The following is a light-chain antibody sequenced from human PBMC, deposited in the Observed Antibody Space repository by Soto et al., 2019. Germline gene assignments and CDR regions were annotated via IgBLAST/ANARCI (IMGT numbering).Light chain of an antibody. CDR1: KSVSSN. Sequence: EIVMTPSPATLSVSPGERTTLSCRASKSVSSNLAWYQQKPGQTPQLLIYVASTRATGIPARFSGSGSGTEFTLPISSLQSEDFAVYYCQQYNVWPRTFGGGTKVEVK. J-gene: IGKJ4*01. CDR3: QQYNVWPRT. CDR2: VAS. V-gene: IGKV3-15*01.